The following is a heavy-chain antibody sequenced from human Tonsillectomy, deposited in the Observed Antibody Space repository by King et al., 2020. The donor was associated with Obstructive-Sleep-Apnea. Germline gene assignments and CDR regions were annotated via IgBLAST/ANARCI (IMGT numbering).Heavy chain of an antibody. Sequence: VQLVESGAEVKKPGASVKVSCKTSGYTFTGYYMNWLRQAPGQGLEWMGWINPNSGATNDAHNFQVRVTMTRYTSISTAYMELSRLRSDDTAVYSCATYGIVGAICDFDYWGQGTLVTVSS. CDR3: ATYGIVGAICDFDY. J-gene: IGHJ4*02. CDR2: INPNSGAT. D-gene: IGHD1-26*01. CDR1: GYTFTGYY. V-gene: IGHV1-2*07.